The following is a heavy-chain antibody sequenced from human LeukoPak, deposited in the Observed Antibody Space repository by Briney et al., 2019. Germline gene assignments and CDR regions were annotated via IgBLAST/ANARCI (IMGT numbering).Heavy chain of an antibody. Sequence: SETLSLTCTVSGGSITGYRWSWIRQPPGKGLEWIGYIYSSETTEYKPSLKSRVTISADTSKTQFSLKLTSVTAADTAIYYCARRNDFDIWGQGTMVTVSS. J-gene: IGHJ3*02. CDR1: GGSITGYR. CDR3: ARRNDFDI. CDR2: IYSSETT. V-gene: IGHV4-4*08.